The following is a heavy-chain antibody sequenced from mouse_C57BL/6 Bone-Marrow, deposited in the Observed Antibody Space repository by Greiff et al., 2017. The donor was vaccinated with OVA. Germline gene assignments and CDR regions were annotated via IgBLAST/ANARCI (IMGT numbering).Heavy chain of an antibody. Sequence: QVTLKVSGPGILQPSQTLSLTCSFSGFSLSTFGMGVGWIRQPSGKGLEWLAHIWWDDDKYYNPALKSRLTISKDTSKNQVFLKIANVDTADTATYYCARIGNLITTVVATPYYYAMDYWGQGTSVTVSS. J-gene: IGHJ4*01. D-gene: IGHD1-1*01. V-gene: IGHV8-8*01. CDR3: ARIGNLITTVVATPYYYAMDY. CDR2: IWWDDDK. CDR1: GFSLSTFGMG.